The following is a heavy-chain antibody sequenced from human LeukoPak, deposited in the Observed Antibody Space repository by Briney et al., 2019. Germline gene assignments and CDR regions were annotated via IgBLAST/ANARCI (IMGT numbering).Heavy chain of an antibody. Sequence: GGSLRLSCEASGFTFSSFAMIWVRQAPGKGLEWFSSITGSHGRTYNTDSVKGRFTIPRDNSQNTLYLQMNSLRAEDTAVYYCTKDPNGDYVGAFDPWGQGTLVTVSS. J-gene: IGHJ5*02. D-gene: IGHD4-17*01. CDR3: TKDPNGDYVGAFDP. CDR2: ITGSHGRT. V-gene: IGHV3-23*01. CDR1: GFTFSSFA.